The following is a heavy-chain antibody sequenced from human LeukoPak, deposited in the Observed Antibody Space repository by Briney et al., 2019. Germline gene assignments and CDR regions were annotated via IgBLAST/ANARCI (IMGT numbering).Heavy chain of an antibody. J-gene: IGHJ4*02. D-gene: IGHD3-22*01. CDR3: ARAPYYYDSSGYYPFGY. Sequence: SVKVSCKASGGTFSSYAISWVRQAPGQGLEWMGGIIPIFGTANYAQKFQGRVTITADESTSTAYMELSSLRSEDTAVYYCARAPYYYDSSGYYPFGYWGQGTLVTVSS. CDR2: IIPIFGTA. CDR1: GGTFSSYA. V-gene: IGHV1-69*13.